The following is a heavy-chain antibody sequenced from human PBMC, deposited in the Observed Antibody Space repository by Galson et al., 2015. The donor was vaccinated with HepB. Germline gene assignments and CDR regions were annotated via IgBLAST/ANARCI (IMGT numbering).Heavy chain of an antibody. CDR1: GFTVSNHY. D-gene: IGHD2-2*01. Sequence: SLRLSCAASGFTVSNHYMTWVRQAPGKGLEWVSIIYSDETTYYADSVRGRFTISRDNSKNTVHLQMNSLRVEDTAVYYCARDLRDIVVMPGAKNVDYYYFYGMDAWGQGTTVTVSS. CDR3: ARDLRDIVVMPGAKNVDYYYFYGMDA. J-gene: IGHJ6*02. CDR2: IYSDETT. V-gene: IGHV3-53*01.